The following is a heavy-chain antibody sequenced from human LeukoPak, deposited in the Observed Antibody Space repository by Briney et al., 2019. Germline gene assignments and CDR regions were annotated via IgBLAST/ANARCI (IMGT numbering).Heavy chain of an antibody. CDR2: ITPNTRPT. Sequence: MTLITPNTRPTNYAPPFQPTLTMTRDTASRKAYMELSRLRDEDTAVYYCAGGSYRHSFDIWGQGTMVTVSS. CDR3: AGGSYRHSFDI. D-gene: IGHD3-16*02. J-gene: IGHJ3*02. V-gene: IGHV1-2*06.